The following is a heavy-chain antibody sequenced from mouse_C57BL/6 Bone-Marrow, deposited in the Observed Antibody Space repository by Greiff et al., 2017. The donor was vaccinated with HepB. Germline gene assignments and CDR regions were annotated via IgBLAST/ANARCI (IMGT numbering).Heavy chain of an antibody. CDR2: IDPENGDT. V-gene: IGHV14-4*01. Sequence: EVQLQQSGAELVRPGASVKLSCTASGFNIKDDYMHWVKQRPEQGLEWIGWIDPENGDTEYASKFKGKATITADTSSNTAYMQLSSLTSEDTAFYYWTRQLRAFDYWGQGTTLTVSS. D-gene: IGHD3-2*02. J-gene: IGHJ2*01. CDR1: GFNIKDDY. CDR3: TRQLRAFDY.